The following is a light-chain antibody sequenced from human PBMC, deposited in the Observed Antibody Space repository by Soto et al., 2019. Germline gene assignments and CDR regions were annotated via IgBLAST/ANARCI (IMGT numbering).Light chain of an antibody. CDR1: QSVLYSSSNKNY. Sequence: DVVMTQSPDSLAVSLGERATINCKSSQSVLYSSSNKNYLAWYQQKPGQPPKLLIYWASTRESGVPDRFSGSGSGTDFTLTIVSLQAEDVSLYYCQQYYSLPLTFGGGTKLEIK. J-gene: IGKJ4*01. CDR3: QQYYSLPLT. V-gene: IGKV4-1*01. CDR2: WAS.